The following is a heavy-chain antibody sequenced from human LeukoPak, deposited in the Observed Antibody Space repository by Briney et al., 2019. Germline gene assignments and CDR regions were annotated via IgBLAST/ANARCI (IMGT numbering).Heavy chain of an antibody. J-gene: IGHJ4*02. V-gene: IGHV3-48*01. CDR3: ARLKKERFGELFSRLTSTPRYYFDY. D-gene: IGHD3-10*01. CDR1: GFTFSSYS. Sequence: PGGSLRLSCAASGFTFSSYSMNWVRQAPGKGLEWVSYISTGGSSAIYYADSVKGRFTISRDNAKNSLYLQMNSLRAEDTAVYYCARLKKERFGELFSRLTSTPRYYFDYWGQGTLVTVSS. CDR2: ISTGGSSAI.